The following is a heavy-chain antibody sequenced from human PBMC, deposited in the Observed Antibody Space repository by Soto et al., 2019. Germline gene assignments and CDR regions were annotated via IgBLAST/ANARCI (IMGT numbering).Heavy chain of an antibody. CDR2: IIPIFGTA. J-gene: IGHJ4*02. CDR3: ARCAEGYCSGGSCHIPWAPFDY. Sequence: GASVKVSCKASGGTFSSYAISWVRQAPGQGLEWMGGIIPIFGTANYAQKFQGRVTITADESTSTAYMELSSRRSEDTAVYYCARCAEGYCSGGSCHIPWAPFDYWGQGTLVTVSS. CDR1: GGTFSSYA. V-gene: IGHV1-69*13. D-gene: IGHD2-15*01.